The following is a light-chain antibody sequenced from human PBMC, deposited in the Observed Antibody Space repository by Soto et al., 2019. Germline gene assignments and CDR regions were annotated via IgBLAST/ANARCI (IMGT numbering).Light chain of an antibody. CDR2: EVN. J-gene: IGLJ1*01. CDR1: SSDVGGYNY. CDR3: SSYAGSSNV. V-gene: IGLV2-8*01. Sequence: QCVLTQPPSGSGSPGDPGPISCTRTSSDVGGYNYVSWYQQHPGKAPKLMIYEVNKRPSGVPDRFSGSKSGNTASLTVSGLRAEDEADYYCSSYAGSSNVFGTGTKVTVL.